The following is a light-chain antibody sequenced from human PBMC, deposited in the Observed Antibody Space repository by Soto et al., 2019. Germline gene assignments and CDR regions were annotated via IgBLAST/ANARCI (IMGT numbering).Light chain of an antibody. J-gene: IGKJ3*01. Sequence: DIQMTQSPSSLSASVGDRVTITCRASRSISSYLNWYQQKPGKAPKLLIYAASSLQSGVPSRFSGSGSGTDFTLTISSLQPEDFATYYCQRSYKTPRFTFGPGTKVDIK. CDR3: QRSYKTPRFT. V-gene: IGKV1-39*01. CDR1: RSISSY. CDR2: AAS.